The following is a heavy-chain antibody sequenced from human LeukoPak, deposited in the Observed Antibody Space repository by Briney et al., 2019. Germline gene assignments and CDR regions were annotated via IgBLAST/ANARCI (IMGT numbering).Heavy chain of an antibody. D-gene: IGHD2-2*01. V-gene: IGHV4-34*01. J-gene: IGHJ6*03. CDR3: ARGRRYCSSTSCYRIKYYYYYMDV. CDR2: INHSGST. CDR1: GDSIGSHY. Sequence: SETLSLTCTVSGDSIGSHYWSWIRQPPGKGLEWIGEINHSGSTNYNPSLKSRVTISVDTSKNQFSLKLSSVTAADTAVYYCARGRRYCSSTSCYRIKYYYYYMDVWGKGTTVTVSS.